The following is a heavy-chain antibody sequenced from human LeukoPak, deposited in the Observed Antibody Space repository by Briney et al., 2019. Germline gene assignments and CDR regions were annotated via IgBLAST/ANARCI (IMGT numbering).Heavy chain of an antibody. J-gene: IGHJ5*02. V-gene: IGHV1-8*01. D-gene: IGHD4-17*01. CDR2: INPHSGKT. Sequence: GASVEVSCKTSGYPFRNYDINWVRQATGQGLEWMGWINPHSGKTGYAQKFQGRVTMTTDTSASTAYMELSSLRSEDTAVYYCARLSSHYGDYKVDPWGQGTLVTVSS. CDR1: GYPFRNYD. CDR3: ARLSSHYGDYKVDP.